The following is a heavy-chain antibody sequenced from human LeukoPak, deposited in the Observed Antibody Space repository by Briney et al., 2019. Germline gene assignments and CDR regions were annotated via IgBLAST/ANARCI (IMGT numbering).Heavy chain of an antibody. CDR1: GGSFSDYF. J-gene: IGHJ4*02. CDR3: ATGGVTPIRVDF. V-gene: IGHV4-34*01. CDR2: ISHSGST. Sequence: SETLSLTCAVYGGSFSDYFWSWIRQPPGKGLEWIGEISHSGSTTYNPSLRSRVTISGDTSKKQFSLKLSSVTAADTAVYYCATGGVTPIRVDFWGQGTLVTVSS. D-gene: IGHD2-21*02.